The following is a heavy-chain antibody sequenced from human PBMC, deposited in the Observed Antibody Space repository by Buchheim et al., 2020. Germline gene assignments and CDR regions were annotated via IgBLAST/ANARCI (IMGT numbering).Heavy chain of an antibody. D-gene: IGHD3-3*01. J-gene: IGHJ5*02. CDR3: ARASTIFGVVIPANWFDP. CDR1: GGSISSGDYY. Sequence: QVQLQESGPGLVKPSQTLSLTCTVSGGSISSGDYYWSWIRQPPGKGLEWIGYIYYSGSTYYNPSLKSRVTIAVATSKNQFSLKLSSVTAADTAVYYCARASTIFGVVIPANWFDPWGQGTL. CDR2: IYYSGST. V-gene: IGHV4-30-4*01.